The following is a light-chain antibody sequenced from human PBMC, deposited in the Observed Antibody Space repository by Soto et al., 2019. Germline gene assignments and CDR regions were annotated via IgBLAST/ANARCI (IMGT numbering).Light chain of an antibody. CDR1: GSDIGGYNY. CDR2: TVT. Sequence: QSVLTQPRSVSGSPGQSVTISCTGTGSDIGGYNYVSWYQQHPGKAPKLMIYTVTKRPSGVPDRFSGSKSDNTASLTISGLQADDEADYYCCSYAGSSSYVFGTGTKVTLL. V-gene: IGLV2-11*01. CDR3: CSYAGSSSYV. J-gene: IGLJ1*01.